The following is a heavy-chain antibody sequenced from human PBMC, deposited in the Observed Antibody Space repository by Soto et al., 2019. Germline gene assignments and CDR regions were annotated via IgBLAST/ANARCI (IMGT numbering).Heavy chain of an antibody. J-gene: IGHJ6*02. CDR3: XXXXXXXXXXXYYGMDV. CDR2: INHSGST. CDR1: GGSLSGXY. V-gene: IGHV4-34*01. Sequence: QVQLQQWGAGLLKPSETLSLTCAVYGGSLSGXYXXWIRQAPGKGLEWIGEINHSGSTNYNPSLKSRVTISVDTSKNQFSLKLRSLTAAXTXXXXCXXXXXXXXXXXYYGMDVWGQGTTVTVSS.